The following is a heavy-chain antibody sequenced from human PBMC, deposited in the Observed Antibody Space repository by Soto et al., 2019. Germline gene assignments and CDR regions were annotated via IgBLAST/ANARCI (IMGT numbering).Heavy chain of an antibody. CDR2: IIPIFGTA. CDR1: GGTFSSYS. D-gene: IGHD1-26*01. J-gene: IGHJ4*02. CDR3: ARDGGRHSGGIDY. V-gene: IGHV1-69*01. Sequence: QVQLVQSGAEVKKPGSSVKVSCKASGGTFSSYSNNWVRQAPGQGLEWMGEIIPIFGTANYAQKFQGRVTTTADESTSTAYMELSSLRSEDTAVYYCARDGGRHSGGIDYWGQGTLVTVSS.